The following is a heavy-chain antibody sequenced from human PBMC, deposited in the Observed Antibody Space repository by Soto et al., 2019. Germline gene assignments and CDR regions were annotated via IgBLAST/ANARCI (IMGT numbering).Heavy chain of an antibody. D-gene: IGHD4-17*01. CDR3: ARDSVTTRASYGMDV. Sequence: PSETLSLTCTVSGGSISSGGYYWSWIRQHPGKGLEWIGYIYYNGSTYYNPSLKSRVTISIDTSKNQFSLKLSSVTAADTAVYYCARDSVTTRASYGMDVWGQGTTVTVS. V-gene: IGHV4-31*03. J-gene: IGHJ6*02. CDR1: GGSISSGGYY. CDR2: IYYNGST.